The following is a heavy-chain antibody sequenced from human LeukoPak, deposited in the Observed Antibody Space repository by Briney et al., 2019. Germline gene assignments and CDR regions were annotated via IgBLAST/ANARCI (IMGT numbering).Heavy chain of an antibody. V-gene: IGHV7-4-1*02. CDR1: GYTFMRYF. D-gene: IGHD1-1*01. CDR3: ARGTPTPGVDY. Sequence: GASVKVSCKASGYTFMRYFMNWVRQAPGQGLEWMGYIDTDTGNPKYAPGFTGHFVFSLDTSVSTAYLQINSLRAEDTAVYYCARGTPTPGVDYWGQGTQVTVSS. CDR2: IDTDTGNP. J-gene: IGHJ4*02.